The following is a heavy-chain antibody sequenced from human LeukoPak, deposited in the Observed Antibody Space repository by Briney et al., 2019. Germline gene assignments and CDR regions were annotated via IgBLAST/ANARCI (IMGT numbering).Heavy chain of an antibody. CDR1: GGSISSYY. CDR3: GRVRTGNTGSPEYFED. D-gene: IGHD5-12*01. V-gene: IGHV4-59*01. CDR2: LFYSGNT. Sequence: SETLSLTCTVSGGSISSYYWSWIRQPPGKGLEWIGYLFYSGNTNSNPSLKSRVTILADTSKNQFSLRLNSVTAADTAVYFCGRVRTGNTGSPEYFEDWGQGTLVTVSS. J-gene: IGHJ1*01.